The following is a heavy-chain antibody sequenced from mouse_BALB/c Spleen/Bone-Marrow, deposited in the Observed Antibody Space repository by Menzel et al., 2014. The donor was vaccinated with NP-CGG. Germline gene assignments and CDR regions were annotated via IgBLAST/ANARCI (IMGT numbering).Heavy chain of an antibody. V-gene: IGHV14-3*02. Sequence: VQLQQSGAELVKPGASVKLSCTASGFNIKDTYMHWVKQRPEQGLEWIGRIDPANGNTKYDPKFQGKATITTDTSSNTAYLQLRSLTSEDTAVYYCARYDYRYSWFAYWGQGTLFTVAA. D-gene: IGHD2-14*01. CDR3: ARYDYRYSWFAY. CDR1: GFNIKDTY. J-gene: IGHJ3*01. CDR2: IDPANGNT.